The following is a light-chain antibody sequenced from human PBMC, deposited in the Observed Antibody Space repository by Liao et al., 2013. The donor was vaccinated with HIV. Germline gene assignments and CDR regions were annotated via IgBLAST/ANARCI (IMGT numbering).Light chain of an antibody. Sequence: SYELTQPPSVSVSPGQTASITCSGHKLGDKYSCWYQQKPGQSPVLVIYQDNKRPSGIPERFSGSNSGNTATLTISGTQAMDEADYYCQAWDSNTAVVFGGGTKLTVL. CDR3: QAWDSNTAVV. CDR1: KLGDKY. V-gene: IGLV3-1*01. J-gene: IGLJ2*01. CDR2: QDN.